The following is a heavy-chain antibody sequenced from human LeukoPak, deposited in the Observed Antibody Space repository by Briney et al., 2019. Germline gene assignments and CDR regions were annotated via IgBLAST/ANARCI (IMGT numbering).Heavy chain of an antibody. J-gene: IGHJ4*02. CDR2: IKSDGSYI. CDR1: GFTFSNSW. D-gene: IGHD6-19*01. Sequence: VGSLRLSCAASGFTFSNSWMHWVRQGPGKGPVWVSRIKSDGSYITYADSVKGRFIISRDNAENTLYLQMNSLRVDDTAVYYCATGDSGWYNYWGQGTLVTVSA. CDR3: ATGDSGWYNY. V-gene: IGHV3-74*03.